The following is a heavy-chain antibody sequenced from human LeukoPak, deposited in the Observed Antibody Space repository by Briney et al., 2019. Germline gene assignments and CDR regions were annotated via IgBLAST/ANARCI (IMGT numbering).Heavy chain of an antibody. CDR3: ARTVVASYWYFDL. CDR1: GFTFSSYE. Sequence: GGSLRLSCAASGFTFSSYEMNWVRQAPGKGLEWVSYISSSGSTIYYADSVKGRFTISRDNAKSSLYLQMNSLRAEDTAVYYCARTVVASYWYFDLWGRGTLVTVSS. D-gene: IGHD2-15*01. CDR2: ISSSGSTI. V-gene: IGHV3-48*03. J-gene: IGHJ2*01.